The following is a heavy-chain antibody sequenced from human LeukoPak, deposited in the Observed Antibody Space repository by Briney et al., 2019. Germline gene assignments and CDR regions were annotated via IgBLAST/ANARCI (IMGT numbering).Heavy chain of an antibody. V-gene: IGHV3-48*03. D-gene: IGHD3-22*01. CDR2: FSSSGNTQ. CDR1: GFTFSSYE. J-gene: IGHJ5*02. CDR3: AREAPFYDSSGYYYPDWLDL. Sequence: GGSLRLSCAASGFTFSSYEMNWVRQAPGKGLEWVSYFSSSGNTQYYSDAVEGRFSVSRDNVKNSLYLQMNSLRVEDTGIYYCAREAPFYDSSGYYYPDWLDLWGQGTLVTVSS.